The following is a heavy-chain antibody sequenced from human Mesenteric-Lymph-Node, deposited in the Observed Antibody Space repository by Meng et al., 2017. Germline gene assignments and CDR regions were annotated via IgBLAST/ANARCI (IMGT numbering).Heavy chain of an antibody. D-gene: IGHD5-24*01. Sequence: SETLSLTCAVSGGSISSANWWSWVRQPPRKGLEWIGEIWHSGSTNYNPSLKSRVTISVDKSKNQFSLTLNSVTAADTAVYYCARDEDGYTFFEYWSQGTLVTVSS. V-gene: IGHV4-4*02. CDR2: IWHSGST. CDR1: GGSISSANW. CDR3: ARDEDGYTFFEY. J-gene: IGHJ4*02.